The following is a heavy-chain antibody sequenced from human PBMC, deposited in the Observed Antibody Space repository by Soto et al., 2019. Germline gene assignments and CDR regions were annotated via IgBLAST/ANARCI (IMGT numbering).Heavy chain of an antibody. CDR3: ATGGGWLQNSNLRGLYFDY. CDR1: GGSIRGSY. D-gene: IGHD6-19*01. Sequence: LSLTCSVSGGSIRGSYCSWIRQPPEKGLEWIASISYTGSATHNPSLKSRVSVSVDTTENQCSLKLTSVTAADTATYYCATGGGWLQNSNLRGLYFDYWGQGALVIVSS. V-gene: IGHV4-59*01. CDR2: ISYTGSA. J-gene: IGHJ4*02.